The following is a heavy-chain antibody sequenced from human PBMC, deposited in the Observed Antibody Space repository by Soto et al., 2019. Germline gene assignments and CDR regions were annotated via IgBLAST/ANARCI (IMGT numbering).Heavy chain of an antibody. CDR3: ASGGVGDAFDI. D-gene: IGHD3-3*01. CDR1: GGSVSNGMYY. J-gene: IGHJ3*02. CDR2: VYFTGTT. Sequence: PSETLSLTCTVSGGSVSNGMYYWSWIRQPPGKGLEWIGNVYFTGTTIYNPSLKSRVTISVDTSKNQFSLKLSSVTAADTAVYYCASGGVGDAFDIWGQGTMVTVSS. V-gene: IGHV4-61*01.